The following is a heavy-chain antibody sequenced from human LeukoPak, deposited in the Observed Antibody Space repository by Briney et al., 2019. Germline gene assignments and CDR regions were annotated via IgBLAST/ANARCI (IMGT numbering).Heavy chain of an antibody. J-gene: IGHJ4*02. CDR2: IYTSGST. V-gene: IGHV4-4*07. CDR1: GGSISSYY. D-gene: IGHD3-16*01. Sequence: SETLSLTCTVSGGSISSYYWSWIRQPAGKGLEWIGRIYTSGSTNYNPSLKSRVTMSVDTSKNQFSLKLSSVTAADTAVYYCARGFWGEPSYYSDYWGQGTLVTVSS. CDR3: ARGFWGEPSYYSDY.